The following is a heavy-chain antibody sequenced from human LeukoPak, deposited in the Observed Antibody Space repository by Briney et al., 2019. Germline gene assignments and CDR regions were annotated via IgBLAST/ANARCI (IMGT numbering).Heavy chain of an antibody. J-gene: IGHJ4*02. CDR2: ISAYNGNT. CDR1: GYTFTSYG. Sequence: GASVKVSCKASGYTFTSYGISWVRQAPGQGLEWMGWISAYNGNTNYAQKLQGRVTMTTDTSTSTAYMELRSLRSDDTAVYYCARDRSATPDGNGSFDYWGQGTLVTVSS. CDR3: ARDRSATPDGNGSFDY. V-gene: IGHV1-18*01. D-gene: IGHD2-15*01.